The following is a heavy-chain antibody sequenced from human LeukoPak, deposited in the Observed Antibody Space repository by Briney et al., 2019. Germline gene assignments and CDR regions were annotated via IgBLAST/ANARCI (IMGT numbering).Heavy chain of an antibody. V-gene: IGHV3-23*01. CDR2: INGTGSTT. J-gene: IGHJ6*02. CDR3: CDGMDV. CDR1: GFIFGNYY. Sequence: GGSLRLSCEASGFIFGNYYISWVRQAPGKGLEWVAAINGTGSTTYHADSVKGRFTISRDNSKNTQYLQMNSLRSEDTATYYCCDGMDVWGQGTTVAVSS.